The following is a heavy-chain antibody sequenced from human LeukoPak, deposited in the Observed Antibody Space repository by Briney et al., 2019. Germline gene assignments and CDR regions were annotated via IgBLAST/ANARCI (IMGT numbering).Heavy chain of an antibody. V-gene: IGHV4-39*07. J-gene: IGHJ4*02. Sequence: SETLSLTCTVSGGSISSSSYYWGWIRQPPGKGLEWIGSIYYSGSTYYNPSLTSRVTISVDTSKNQFSLKLSSVTAADTAVYYCARGREAARFYYFDYWGQGTLVTVSS. D-gene: IGHD6-6*01. CDR1: GGSISSSSYY. CDR3: ARGREAARFYYFDY. CDR2: IYYSGST.